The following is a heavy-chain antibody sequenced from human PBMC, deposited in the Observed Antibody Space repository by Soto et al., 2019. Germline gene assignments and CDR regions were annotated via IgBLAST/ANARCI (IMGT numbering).Heavy chain of an antibody. CDR3: SSMATFGTLIWFDP. CDR1: GYTFINYD. V-gene: IGHV1-8*02. J-gene: IGHJ5*02. CDR2: MNPGSGKT. D-gene: IGHD3-16*01. Sequence: QVQLVQSGAEVKEPGASVRVSCKASGYTFINYDISWVRQATGQGLEWMGWMNPGSGKTGYANKFQGRVTMTRDASTSSAHVELSSLISEHTAVYSWSSMATFGTLIWFDPWRQGALFTFPS.